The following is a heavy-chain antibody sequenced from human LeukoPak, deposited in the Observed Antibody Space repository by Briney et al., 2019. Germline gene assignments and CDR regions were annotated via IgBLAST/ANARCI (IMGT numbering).Heavy chain of an antibody. CDR1: GYRLTSYG. Sequence: ASVKVSCKASGYRLTSYGISWVRQAPGQGLEWMGWISTYNGNTNYAQKFQDRVTMTTDTSTSTAYMELRSLRSDDTAVYYCARYSVSYSSSWHYYFDHWGQGTLVTVSS. D-gene: IGHD6-13*01. CDR2: ISTYNGNT. CDR3: ARYSVSYSSSWHYYFDH. V-gene: IGHV1-18*01. J-gene: IGHJ4*02.